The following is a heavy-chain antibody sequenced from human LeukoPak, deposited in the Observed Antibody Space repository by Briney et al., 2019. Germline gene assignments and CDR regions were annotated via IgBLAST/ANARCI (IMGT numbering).Heavy chain of an antibody. J-gene: IGHJ3*02. CDR3: ARDGGRESGSFGDI. CDR2: INPNSGGT. V-gene: IGHV1-2*02. D-gene: IGHD1-26*01. CDR1: GYTFTGYY. Sequence: GASVKVSCKASGYTFTGYYMHWVRQAPGQGLEWMGWINPNSGGTNYAQKFQGRVTMTSDTSISTAYMELSRLRSDDTAVYYCARDGGRESGSFGDIWGQGTMVTVSS.